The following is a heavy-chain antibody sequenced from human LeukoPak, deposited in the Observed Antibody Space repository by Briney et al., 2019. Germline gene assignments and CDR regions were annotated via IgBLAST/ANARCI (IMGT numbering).Heavy chain of an antibody. Sequence: GGSLRLSCTASGFTFGDYAMSWVRQAPGKGLEWVSVVSYDGSHTYYADSVKGRFTISRDNSKNTLYLQMNSLRAEDSAVYYCARMSHPGIAVAGDKYFDYWGQGTLVTVSS. D-gene: IGHD6-19*01. V-gene: IGHV3-30*04. J-gene: IGHJ4*02. CDR3: ARMSHPGIAVAGDKYFDY. CDR1: GFTFGDYA. CDR2: VSYDGSHT.